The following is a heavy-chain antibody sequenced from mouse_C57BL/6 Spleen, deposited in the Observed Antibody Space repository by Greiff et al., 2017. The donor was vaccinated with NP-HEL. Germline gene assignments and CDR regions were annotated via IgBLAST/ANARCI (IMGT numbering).Heavy chain of an antibody. CDR1: GFTFSDYG. Sequence: DVMLVESGGGLVKPGGSLKLSCAASGFTFSDYGMHWVRQAPEKGLEWVAYISSGSSTIYYADTVKSRFTISRDNAKNTLFLQMTSLRSEDTAMYYCARQDYAMDYWGQGTSVTVSS. J-gene: IGHJ4*01. CDR3: ARQDYAMDY. CDR2: ISSGSSTI. V-gene: IGHV5-17*01.